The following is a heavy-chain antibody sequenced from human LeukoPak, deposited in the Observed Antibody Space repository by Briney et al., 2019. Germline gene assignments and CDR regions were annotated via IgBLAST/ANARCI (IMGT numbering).Heavy chain of an antibody. J-gene: IGHJ4*02. D-gene: IGHD3-16*02. CDR2: INHSGST. CDR1: GGSFSGYY. Sequence: SETLSLTCAVYGGSFSGYYWSWIRQPPGRGLEWIGEINHSGSTNYNPSLKSRVTISVDTSKNQFSLKLSSVTAADTAVYYCAGTWGSYRYTDYWGQGTLVTVSS. V-gene: IGHV4-34*01. CDR3: AGTWGSYRYTDY.